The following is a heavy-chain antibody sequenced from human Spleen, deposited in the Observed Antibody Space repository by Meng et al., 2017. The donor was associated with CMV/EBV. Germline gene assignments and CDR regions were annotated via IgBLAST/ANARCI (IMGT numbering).Heavy chain of an antibody. D-gene: IGHD2-2*02. V-gene: IGHV1-18*01. J-gene: IGHJ6*02. CDR1: GYTFPSYG. Sequence: ASVKVSCKASGYTFPSYGITWVRQAPGQGLEWMGWISGYNGNTNYAQKLQGRVTMTTDTSTSTAYMELRSLRSDDTAVYYCARDKVCSSISCDNYYYYGMDVWGQGTTVTVSS. CDR3: ARDKVCSSISCDNYYYYGMDV. CDR2: ISGYNGNT.